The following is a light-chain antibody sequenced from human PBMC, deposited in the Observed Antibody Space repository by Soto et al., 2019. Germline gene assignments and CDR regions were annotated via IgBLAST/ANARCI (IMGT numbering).Light chain of an antibody. Sequence: QSALTQPASVSGPPGQSITISCTGTSSDVGDHNSVSWYQQQPGKAPKLMIYAVSNRPSGVSNRFSGSKSGNTASLTISGLQAEDEADYYCSSYTTSTTVIFGGGTKVTVL. CDR1: SSDVGDHNS. CDR2: AVS. J-gene: IGLJ2*01. CDR3: SSYTTSTTVI. V-gene: IGLV2-14*03.